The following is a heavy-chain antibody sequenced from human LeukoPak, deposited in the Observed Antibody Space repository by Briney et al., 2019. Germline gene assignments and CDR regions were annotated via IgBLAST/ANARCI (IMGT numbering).Heavy chain of an antibody. D-gene: IGHD4-17*01. Sequence: ASVKASCKASGYTFTGYYMHWVRQAPGQGLEWMGWINPNSGGTNYAQKFQGRATMTRDTSISTAYMELSRLRSDDTAVYYCARYSMTTVTSGGYWGQGTLVTVSS. V-gene: IGHV1-2*02. J-gene: IGHJ4*02. CDR2: INPNSGGT. CDR3: ARYSMTTVTSGGY. CDR1: GYTFTGYY.